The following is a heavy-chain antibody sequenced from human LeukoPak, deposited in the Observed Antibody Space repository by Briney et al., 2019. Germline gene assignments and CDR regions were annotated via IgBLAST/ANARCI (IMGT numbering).Heavy chain of an antibody. CDR3: ARGPPVSVVVITQDYYNYMDV. CDR2: IIPIFGTA. D-gene: IGHD3-22*01. V-gene: IGHV1-69*05. Sequence: SVKVSCKASGGTFSSYAISWVRQAPGQGLEWMGGIIPIFGTANYAQKFQGRVTTTTDGSTSTAYMELSSLRSEDTAVYYCARGPPVSVVVITQDYYNYMDVWGKGTTVTVSS. J-gene: IGHJ6*03. CDR1: GGTFSSYA.